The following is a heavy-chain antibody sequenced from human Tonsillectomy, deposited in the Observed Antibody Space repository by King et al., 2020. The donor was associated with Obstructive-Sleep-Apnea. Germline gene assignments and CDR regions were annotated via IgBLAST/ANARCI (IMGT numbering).Heavy chain of an antibody. CDR1: GYSISSGYY. J-gene: IGHJ4*01. CDR2: IYHSGST. V-gene: IGHV4-38-2*02. CDR3: ASDYYYDSSGYYVDY. Sequence: VQLQESGPGLVKPSETLSLTCTVSGYSISSGYYWGWIRQPPGKGLGWIGSIYHSGSTYYNPSLKSRVTISVDTSKNQFSLKLGSVTAADTAVYYCASDYYYDSSGYYVDYWGHGTLVTVSS. D-gene: IGHD3-22*01.